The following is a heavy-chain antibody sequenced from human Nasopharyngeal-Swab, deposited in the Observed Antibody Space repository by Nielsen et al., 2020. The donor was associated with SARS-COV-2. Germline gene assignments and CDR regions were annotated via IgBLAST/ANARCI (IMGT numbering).Heavy chain of an antibody. CDR2: IKSKTDGGTT. Sequence: GESLKISCAASGFTFSNAWMTWVRQAPGKGLEWVGRIKSKTDGGTTDYAAPVKGRFTISRDDSKDTLFLEMNSLKIEDTAVYYCTAKGHWGQGTLVSVSS. CDR1: GFTFSNAW. V-gene: IGHV3-15*01. CDR3: TAKGH. J-gene: IGHJ4*02.